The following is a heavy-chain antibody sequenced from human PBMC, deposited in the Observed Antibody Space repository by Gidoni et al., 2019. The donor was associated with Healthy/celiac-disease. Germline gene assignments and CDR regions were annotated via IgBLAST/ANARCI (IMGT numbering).Heavy chain of an antibody. D-gene: IGHD3-10*01. V-gene: IGHV4-61*02. CDR2: IYTSGST. CDR1: GTPISSGSYY. Sequence: QVQLQETGPGLVKSSQHLSLTYTVSGTPISSGSYYWSWIRQPAGKGLEWIGRIYTSGSTNYNPYLKSRVTISVDTSKNQFSLKLSSVTAADTAVYYCARVEYYYCLGLGFDPWGQGTLVTVSS. J-gene: IGHJ5*02. CDR3: ARVEYYYCLGLGFDP.